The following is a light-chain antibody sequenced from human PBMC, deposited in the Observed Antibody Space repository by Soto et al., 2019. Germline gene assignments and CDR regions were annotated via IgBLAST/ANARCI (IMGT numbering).Light chain of an antibody. CDR3: CSYAGSSIQVL. J-gene: IGLJ3*02. CDR1: SSDVGAYNF. V-gene: IGLV2-11*01. Sequence: QSVLTQPRSVSGSPGHSVAISCTGTSSDVGAYNFVSWYRQYPATAPKLLIYDVNKRPPGVPDRFSGSKSGNTASLTISGLQSEDEGDYFCCSYAGSSIQVLFGGGTKVTVL. CDR2: DVN.